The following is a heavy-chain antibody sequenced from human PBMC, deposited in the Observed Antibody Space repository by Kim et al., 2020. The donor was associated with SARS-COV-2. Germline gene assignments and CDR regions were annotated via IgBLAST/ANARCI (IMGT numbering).Heavy chain of an antibody. CDR3: ARERRAGPGVDY. Sequence: DYAVSVNSRITINQDTSKNQFSLQLNSVTPEDTAVYYCARERRAGPGVDYWGQGTLVTVSS. V-gene: IGHV6-1*01. J-gene: IGHJ4*02. D-gene: IGHD6-19*01.